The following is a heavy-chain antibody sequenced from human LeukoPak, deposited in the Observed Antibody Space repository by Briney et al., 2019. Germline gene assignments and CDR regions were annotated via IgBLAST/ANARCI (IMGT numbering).Heavy chain of an antibody. CDR3: ARTRTGYCSGGSCFVY. J-gene: IGHJ4*02. V-gene: IGHV1-46*01. CDR1: GYTSTSYY. D-gene: IGHD2-15*01. CDR2: INPSGGST. Sequence: ASVTVSCKASGYTSTSYYMHWVRQAPGQGLEWMGIINPSGGSTSYAQKFQGRVTMTRDTSTSTVYMELSSLRSEDTAVYYCARTRTGYCSGGSCFVYWGQGTLVTVSS.